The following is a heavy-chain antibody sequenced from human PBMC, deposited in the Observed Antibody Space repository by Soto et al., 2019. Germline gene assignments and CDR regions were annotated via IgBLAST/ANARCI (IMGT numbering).Heavy chain of an antibody. D-gene: IGHD5-12*01. Sequence: TLSLTCTVSGGSIISCGYYWSLIRQHPGKGLEWIGYIYYSGSTYYNPSLKSRVTISVDTSKNQFSLKLSSVTAADTAVYYCARVIDILATGGNAFDIWGQGTMVTVSS. V-gene: IGHV4-31*03. CDR1: GGSIISCGYY. CDR3: ARVIDILATGGNAFDI. CDR2: IYYSGST. J-gene: IGHJ3*02.